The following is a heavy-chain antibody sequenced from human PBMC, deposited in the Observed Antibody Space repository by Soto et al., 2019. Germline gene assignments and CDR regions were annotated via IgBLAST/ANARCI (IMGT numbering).Heavy chain of an antibody. J-gene: IGHJ3*01. CDR2: MNPNSGNT. Sequence: QVQLVQSGAEVKRPGASVRVSCKASGYTFTSYDINWVRQATGQGLEWLGWMNPNSGNTGYEQKFQGRITLTRSTSTSTAYMELTSLRAEDTAVYYCARGINWGQGTMVTVSS. CDR1: GYTFTSYD. V-gene: IGHV1-8*01. CDR3: ARGIN.